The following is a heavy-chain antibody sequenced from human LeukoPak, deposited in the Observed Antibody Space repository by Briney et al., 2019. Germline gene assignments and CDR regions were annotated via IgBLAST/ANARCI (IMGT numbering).Heavy chain of an antibody. CDR2: IIPILGIA. V-gene: IGHV1-69*04. Sequence: ASVKVSCKASGCTFSSYAISWVRQAPGQGLEWMGRIIPILGIANYAQKFQGRVTITADKSTSTAYMELSSLRSEDTAVYYCASTLALGYCSGGSCYRWFDPWGQGTLVTVSS. D-gene: IGHD2-15*01. CDR3: ASTLALGYCSGGSCYRWFDP. J-gene: IGHJ5*02. CDR1: GCTFSSYA.